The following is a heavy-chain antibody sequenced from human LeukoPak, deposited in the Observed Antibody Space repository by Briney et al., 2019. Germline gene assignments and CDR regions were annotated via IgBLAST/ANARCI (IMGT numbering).Heavy chain of an antibody. V-gene: IGHV3-33*06. Sequence: PGRSLRLSCAASGFTFSSYAMHWVRQAPGKGLEWVAVVWYDGTKTYSPDSVKGRITISRDDSKNTLYLQMNSLRAEDTAVYYCAKGQYYYDSSGSPDYWGQGTLVTVSS. D-gene: IGHD3-22*01. CDR2: VWYDGTKT. CDR1: GFTFSSYA. CDR3: AKGQYYYDSSGSPDY. J-gene: IGHJ4*02.